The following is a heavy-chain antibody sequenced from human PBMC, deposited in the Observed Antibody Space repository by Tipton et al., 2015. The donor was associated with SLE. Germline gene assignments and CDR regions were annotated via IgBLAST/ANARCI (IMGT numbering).Heavy chain of an antibody. CDR1: GGSIGSYY. V-gene: IGHV4-59*08. Sequence: TLSLTCTVSGGSIGSYYWSWIRQPPGKGLEWIGYIYYSGRTNYNPSLKSRISMSLDTSKNQFSLNLSSVTAADTAVYYCARHPTYFDYWGQGTLVTVSS. CDR2: IYYSGRT. J-gene: IGHJ4*02. CDR3: ARHPTYFDY.